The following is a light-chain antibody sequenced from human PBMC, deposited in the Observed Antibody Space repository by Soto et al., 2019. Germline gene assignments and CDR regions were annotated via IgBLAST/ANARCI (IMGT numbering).Light chain of an antibody. V-gene: IGLV1-40*01. CDR3: QSFDTRLSGWV. J-gene: IGLJ2*01. Sequence: QPVLTQPPSVSGAPGQRVTISCTGSSSNIGAGYDVHWYQQLPGTAPKLLVHGNNDRPSGVPDRFSASKSGTSASLAITGLQVEDEADYYCQSFDTRLSGWVFGGGTQLTVL. CDR1: SSNIGAGYD. CDR2: GNN.